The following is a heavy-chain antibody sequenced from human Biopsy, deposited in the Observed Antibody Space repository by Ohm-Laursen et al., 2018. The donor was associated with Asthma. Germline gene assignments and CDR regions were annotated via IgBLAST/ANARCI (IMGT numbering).Heavy chain of an antibody. CDR3: ARTYYDFLTGQVIDAFAI. Sequence: GASVKVSCNVSGYTFISYAIHWVRQAPGQRLEWMGWINAGNGNTKYSQKFQGRVTITRDTSASTAYMELSSLRSEDTAVYYCARTYYDFLTGQVIDAFAIWGQGTMVTVSS. D-gene: IGHD3-9*01. J-gene: IGHJ3*02. CDR2: INAGNGNT. V-gene: IGHV1-3*01. CDR1: GYTFISYA.